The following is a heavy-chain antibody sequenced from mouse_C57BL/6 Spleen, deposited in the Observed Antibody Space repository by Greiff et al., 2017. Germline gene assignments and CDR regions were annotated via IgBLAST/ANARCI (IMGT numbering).Heavy chain of an antibody. CDR3: AREGTGTKFCAY. V-gene: IGHV1-22*01. Sequence: EVQLQQSGPELVKPGASVKMSCKASGYTFTDYNMHWVKQSHGKSLEWIGYINPNNGGTSYNQKFKGKATLTVNKSSSTAYMELRSLTSEDSAVYYCAREGTGTKFCAYWGQGTLVTVSA. J-gene: IGHJ3*01. CDR1: GYTFTDYN. CDR2: INPNNGGT. D-gene: IGHD4-1*01.